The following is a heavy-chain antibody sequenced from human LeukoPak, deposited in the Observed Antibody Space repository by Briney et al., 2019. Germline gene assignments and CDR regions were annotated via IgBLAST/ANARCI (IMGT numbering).Heavy chain of an antibody. Sequence: GGSLRLSCAASGFTVSSNYMSWVRQAPGKGLEWVSVIYSGGSTYYADSVKGRFTISRDNSKNTLYLQMNSLRAEDTAVYYCANSRWEEGLGYWGQGTLVTVSS. V-gene: IGHV3-66*01. CDR1: GFTVSSNY. D-gene: IGHD1-26*01. CDR3: ANSRWEEGLGY. J-gene: IGHJ4*02. CDR2: IYSGGST.